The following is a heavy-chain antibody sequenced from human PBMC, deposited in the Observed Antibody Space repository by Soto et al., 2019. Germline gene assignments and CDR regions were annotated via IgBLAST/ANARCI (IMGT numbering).Heavy chain of an antibody. Sequence: QVQLVQSGAEVKKPGSSVKVSCKASGGTFSSYAISWLRQAPGQGLEWMGGIIPIFGTANYAQKFQGRVTITADESTSTAYMELSSLRSEDTAVYYCARDLAAAGTGAFDYWGKGTLVTVSS. V-gene: IGHV1-69*01. CDR1: GGTFSSYA. D-gene: IGHD6-13*01. J-gene: IGHJ4*02. CDR3: ARDLAAAGTGAFDY. CDR2: IIPIFGTA.